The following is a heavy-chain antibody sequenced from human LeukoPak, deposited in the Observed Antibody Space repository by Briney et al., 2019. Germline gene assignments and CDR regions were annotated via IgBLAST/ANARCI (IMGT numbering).Heavy chain of an antibody. V-gene: IGHV4-61*02. J-gene: IGHJ3*02. Sequence: SETLSLTCTVSGGSISSGSYYWSWIRQPAGKGLEWIGRIYTSGSTNYNPSLKSRVTISVDTSKNQFSLKLSSVTAADTAVYYCARAFSNYDFWSGREGAFDIWGQGTMVTVSS. D-gene: IGHD3-3*01. CDR1: GGSISSGSYY. CDR3: ARAFSNYDFWSGREGAFDI. CDR2: IYTSGST.